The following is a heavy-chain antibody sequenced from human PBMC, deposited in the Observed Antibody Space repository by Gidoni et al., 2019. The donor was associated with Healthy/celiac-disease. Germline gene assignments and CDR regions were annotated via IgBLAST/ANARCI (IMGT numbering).Heavy chain of an antibody. Sequence: EVQLVESGGGLVQHGGSLRLSCAASGFTCTSYSMNWVRQAPGKGLEWVSYISSSSSTIYYADSVKGRFTISRDNAKNSLYLRMNSLRDEDTAVYYCARAALTYYGGNSERWYFDLWGRGTLVTVSS. D-gene: IGHD4-17*01. CDR3: ARAALTYYGGNSERWYFDL. CDR2: ISSSSSTI. J-gene: IGHJ2*01. V-gene: IGHV3-48*02. CDR1: GFTCTSYS.